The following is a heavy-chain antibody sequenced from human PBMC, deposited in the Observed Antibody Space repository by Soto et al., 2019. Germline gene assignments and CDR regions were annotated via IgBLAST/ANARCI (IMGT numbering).Heavy chain of an antibody. CDR3: ARDSIVGSPGY. D-gene: IGHD1-26*01. J-gene: IGHJ4*02. CDR1: GGSFSGYY. V-gene: IGHV4-34*01. CDR2: INHSGST. Sequence: SETLSLTCAVYGGSFSGYYWSWIRQPPGKGLEWIGEINHSGSTNYNPSLKSRVTMSVDTSKNQFSLKLSSVTAADTAVYYCARDSIVGSPGYWGQGTLVTVSS.